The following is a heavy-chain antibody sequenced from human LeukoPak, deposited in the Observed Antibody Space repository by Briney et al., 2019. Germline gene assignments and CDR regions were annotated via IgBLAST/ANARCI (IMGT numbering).Heavy chain of an antibody. CDR1: GFTFSNYA. D-gene: IGHD5-12*01. CDR2: ISVSGGST. CDR3: VKDPSVGLATGY. J-gene: IGHJ4*02. V-gene: IGHV3-23*01. Sequence: GGSLRLSCAAYGFTFSNYAMSWVRQAPGKGLEWVSVISVSGGSTNYAASVRGRFTISRDNSKNTLFLQMNSLRADDTAVYYCVKDPSVGLATGYWGQGTPVTVSS.